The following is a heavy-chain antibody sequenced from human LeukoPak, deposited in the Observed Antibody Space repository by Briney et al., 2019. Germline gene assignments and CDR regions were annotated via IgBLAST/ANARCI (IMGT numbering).Heavy chain of an antibody. J-gene: IGHJ3*02. CDR3: ARVFDI. CDR2: ISPGATYT. V-gene: IGHV3-21*01. CDR1: GFTFNTYT. Sequence: SGGSLRLSCAASGFTFNTYTMNWVRQAPGKGLEWVSSISPGATYTSYADSVKGRFIISRDDARNSLYLQMDSLRAEDTAVYYCARVFDIWGQGTMVSVSS.